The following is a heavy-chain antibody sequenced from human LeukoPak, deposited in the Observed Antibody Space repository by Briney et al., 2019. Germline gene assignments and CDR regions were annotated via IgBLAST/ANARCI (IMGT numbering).Heavy chain of an antibody. V-gene: IGHV4-4*07. D-gene: IGHD2-21*01. Sequence: SETLSLTCTVSGGSISSYYWSWIRQPAGKGLGWIGRIYTSGSTNYNPSLKSRVTMSVDTSKNQFSLKLSSVTAADTAVYYCARDGGAHSYYYYGMDVWGQGTTVTVSS. CDR2: IYTSGST. CDR1: GGSISSYY. J-gene: IGHJ6*02. CDR3: ARDGGAHSYYYYGMDV.